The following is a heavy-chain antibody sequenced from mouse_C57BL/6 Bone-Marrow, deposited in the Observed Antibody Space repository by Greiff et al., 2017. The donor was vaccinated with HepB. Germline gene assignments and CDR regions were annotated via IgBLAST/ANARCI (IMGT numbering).Heavy chain of an antibody. CDR1: GYTFTSYW. CDR2: IDPSDSET. J-gene: IGHJ4*01. D-gene: IGHD2-4*01. CDR3: AQGGGYDYDDAMDY. Sequence: QVQLQQPGTELVKPGASVKLSCKASGYTFTSYWMHWVKQRPGQGLEWIGNIDPSDSETHYNQKFKDKATLTVDKSSSTAYMQLSSLTSEDSAVYYCAQGGGYDYDDAMDYWGQGTSVTVSS. V-gene: IGHV1-52*01.